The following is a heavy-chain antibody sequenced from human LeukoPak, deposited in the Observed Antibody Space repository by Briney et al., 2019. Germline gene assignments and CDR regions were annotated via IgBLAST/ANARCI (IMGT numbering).Heavy chain of an antibody. D-gene: IGHD5/OR15-5a*01. CDR1: RGTFSSYA. CDR2: IIPIFGIA. CDR3: ARSTLGIDY. Sequence: PVKVSCKASRGTFSSYAISWVRQAPGQRLEWMGRIIPIFGIANYAQRLQGRVTITADKSTSTAYLELRSMRSEDTAVYYCARSTLGIDYWGQGTLVTVSS. V-gene: IGHV1-69*04. J-gene: IGHJ4*02.